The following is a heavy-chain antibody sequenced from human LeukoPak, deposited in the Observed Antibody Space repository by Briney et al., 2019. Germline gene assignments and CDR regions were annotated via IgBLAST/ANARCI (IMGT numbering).Heavy chain of an antibody. Sequence: PGGSLRLSCAASGFTVSTNYMSWVRQAPGKGLDWVSVIYSGGSTYYADSVKGRFTISRDNSKNTLYLQMNSLRAEDTAVYYCARGRGTYYFDYWGQGTLVTVSS. J-gene: IGHJ4*02. CDR3: ARGRGTYYFDY. CDR2: IYSGGST. D-gene: IGHD3-10*01. V-gene: IGHV3-53*01. CDR1: GFTVSTNY.